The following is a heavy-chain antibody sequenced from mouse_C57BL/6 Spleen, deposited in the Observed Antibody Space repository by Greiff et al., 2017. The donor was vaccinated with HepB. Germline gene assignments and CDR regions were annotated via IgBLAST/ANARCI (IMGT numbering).Heavy chain of an antibody. V-gene: IGHV1-15*01. D-gene: IGHD2-10*02. CDR2: IDPETGGT. CDR3: TRWGRYEYYFDY. J-gene: IGHJ2*01. Sequence: QVTLKVSGAELVRPGASVTLSCKASGYTFTDYEMHWVKQTPVHGLEWIGAIDPETGGTAYNQKFKGKAILTADKSSSTAYMELRSLTSEDSAVYYCTRWGRYEYYFDYWGQGTTLTVSS. CDR1: GYTFTDYE.